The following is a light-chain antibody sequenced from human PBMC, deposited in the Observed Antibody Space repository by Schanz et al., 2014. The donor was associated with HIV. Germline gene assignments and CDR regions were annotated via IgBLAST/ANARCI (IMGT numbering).Light chain of an antibody. Sequence: QSALTQPASVSGSPGQSITISCTGTSSDVGGYKYVSWYQQYPGKAPKLIIFDVDNRPSGISYRFSGSKSGNTASLTISGLQAEDEAEYYCCSFTSSNTLVFGGGTKLTVL. CDR2: DVD. V-gene: IGLV2-14*01. CDR1: SSDVGGYKY. CDR3: CSFTSSNTLV. J-gene: IGLJ2*01.